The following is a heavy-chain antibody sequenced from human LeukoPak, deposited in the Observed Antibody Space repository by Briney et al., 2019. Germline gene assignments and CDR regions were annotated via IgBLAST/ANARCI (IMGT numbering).Heavy chain of an antibody. D-gene: IGHD3-22*01. CDR3: ARGLAISGYYVPCDY. V-gene: IGHV3-21*01. J-gene: IGHJ4*02. CDR2: ISSSSSYI. CDR1: GFTFSSYS. Sequence: GGSLRLSCAASGFTFSSYSMNWVRQAPGKGLEWVSSISSSSSYIYYADSVKGRFTISRDNAKNSLYLQMNSLRVEDMAVYYCARGLAISGYYVPCDYWGQGTLVTVSS.